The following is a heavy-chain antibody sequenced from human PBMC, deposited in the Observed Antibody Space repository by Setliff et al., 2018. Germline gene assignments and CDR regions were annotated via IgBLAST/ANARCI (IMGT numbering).Heavy chain of an antibody. CDR1: GGSFSDYY. Sequence: SETLSLTCAVYGGSFSDYYWSWIRQSPWKGLEWIGEINHRGNTNYNPYLKSRVTMSVDTSKNQFSLKRRSMTAADTAVDYCAKDRWGYADPWGQGTLVTVSS. CDR2: INHRGNT. J-gene: IGHJ5*02. V-gene: IGHV4-34*01. D-gene: IGHD2-2*01. CDR3: AKDRWGYADP.